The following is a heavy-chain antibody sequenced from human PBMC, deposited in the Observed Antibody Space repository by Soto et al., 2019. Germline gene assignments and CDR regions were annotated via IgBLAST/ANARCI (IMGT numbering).Heavy chain of an antibody. CDR3: TRSYGLAGYCDS. CDR1: GFTFSDYA. CDR2: ISFDGRTK. V-gene: IGHV3-30*04. D-gene: IGHD5-18*01. Sequence: QVQLVESGGGVVQPGRSLRLSCAASGFTFSDYAMHWVRQAPGKGLEWVALISFDGRTKYYADSLRGRFTISRDNSKNTVSVQVNSLRPEDTAVYYCTRSYGLAGYCDSWGQGPLVTVSS. J-gene: IGHJ4*02.